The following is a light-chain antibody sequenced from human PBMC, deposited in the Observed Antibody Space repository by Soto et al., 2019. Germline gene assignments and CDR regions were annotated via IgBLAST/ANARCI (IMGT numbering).Light chain of an antibody. Sequence: QSVLTQHASVSGSPGQSITISCTGTSSDVGGYGYVSWYQQHPGKAPKLMIYEVINRPSGISPRFSGSKSANTASLTVSGLQAEDEADYFCTSYTSSSNWVFGGGTKLTVL. V-gene: IGLV2-14*01. CDR1: SSDVGGYGY. CDR3: TSYTSSSNWV. J-gene: IGLJ3*02. CDR2: EVI.